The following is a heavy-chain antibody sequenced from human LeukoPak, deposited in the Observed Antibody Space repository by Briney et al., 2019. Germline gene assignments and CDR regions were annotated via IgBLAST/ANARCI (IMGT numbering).Heavy chain of an antibody. CDR2: IYSGGST. D-gene: IGHD6-19*01. V-gene: IGHV3-53*01. CDR3: ARDDADSSGWYAFDF. Sequence: GGSLRLSCAASGFTVSSSYMSWVRQAQGKGLEWVSLIYSGGSTSYADSVRGRFTISRDNSKNTLYLQMNSLRVEDTAVYYCARDDADSSGWYAFDFWGQGTLVTVSS. J-gene: IGHJ5*01. CDR1: GFTVSSSY.